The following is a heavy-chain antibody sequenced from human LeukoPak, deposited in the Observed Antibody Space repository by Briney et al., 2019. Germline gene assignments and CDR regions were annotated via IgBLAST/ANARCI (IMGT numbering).Heavy chain of an antibody. D-gene: IGHD6-25*01. Sequence: GGSLRLSCAASGFTFSSYSMNWVRQAPGKGLEWVSSIISSSSYIYYADSVKGRFTISRDNAKNSLYLQMNSLRGEDTAVYYCAGSGPDDAFDIWGQGTMVTVSS. CDR2: IISSSSYI. J-gene: IGHJ3*02. CDR3: AGSGPDDAFDI. V-gene: IGHV3-21*01. CDR1: GFTFSSYS.